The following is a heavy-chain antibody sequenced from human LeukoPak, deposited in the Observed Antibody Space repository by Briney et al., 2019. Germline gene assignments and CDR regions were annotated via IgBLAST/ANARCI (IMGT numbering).Heavy chain of an antibody. CDR1: GGSISTYY. CDR3: ARQGDYVGNWFDP. Sequence: SETLSLTCAVSGGSISTYYWSWIRQPPGKGLEWIGCIHNSGSTNYNPSLKSRVTISVDTSDNQFSLKLSSVTAADTAVYYCARQGDYVGNWFDPWGQGTLVTVSP. D-gene: IGHD4-23*01. J-gene: IGHJ5*02. CDR2: IHNSGST. V-gene: IGHV4-59*08.